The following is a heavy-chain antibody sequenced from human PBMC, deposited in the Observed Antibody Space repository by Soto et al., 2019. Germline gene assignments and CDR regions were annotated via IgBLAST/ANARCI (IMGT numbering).Heavy chain of an antibody. CDR3: ARSHSGY. V-gene: IGHV4-30-4*01. J-gene: IGHJ4*02. Sequence: LALTCTVSGGSISSGDYYWSWIRQPPGKGLEWIGFIYYSGSTYYNPSLTSRVSISVDTSKNQFSLKLSSVTAADTAVYYCARSHSGYWGQGTLVTVSS. CDR1: GGSISSGDYY. CDR2: IYYSGST. D-gene: IGHD3-10*01.